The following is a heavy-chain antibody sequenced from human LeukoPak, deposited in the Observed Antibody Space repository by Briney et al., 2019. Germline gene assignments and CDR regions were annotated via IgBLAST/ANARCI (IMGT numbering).Heavy chain of an antibody. CDR2: IYTSGST. CDR1: GGSISSYD. Sequence: SETLSLTCTVSGGSISSYDWSWIRQPAGKGLEWIGRIYTSGSTNYNPSLKSRVTMSVDTSKNQFSLKLSSVTAADTAVYYCGVITGTRGTMIIDYWGQGTLVTVSS. D-gene: IGHD1-7*01. V-gene: IGHV4-4*07. J-gene: IGHJ4*02. CDR3: GVITGTRGTMIIDY.